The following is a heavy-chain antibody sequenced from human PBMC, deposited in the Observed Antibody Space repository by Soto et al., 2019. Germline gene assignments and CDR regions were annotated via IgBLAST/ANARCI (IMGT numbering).Heavy chain of an antibody. CDR1: GFTFSSYS. J-gene: IGHJ6*02. Sequence: EVQLVESGGGLVKPGGSLRLSCAASGFTFSSYSMNWVRQAPGKGLEWVSSISSSSSYIYYADSVKGRFTISRDNAKNSLYLQMNSLRAEDTAVYYCARDEGDRSIFGMDVWGQGTTVTVSS. CDR2: ISSSSSYI. V-gene: IGHV3-21*01. D-gene: IGHD3-3*01. CDR3: ARDEGDRSIFGMDV.